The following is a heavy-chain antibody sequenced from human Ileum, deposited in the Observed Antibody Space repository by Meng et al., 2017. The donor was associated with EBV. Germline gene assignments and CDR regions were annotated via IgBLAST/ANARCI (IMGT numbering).Heavy chain of an antibody. D-gene: IGHD6-19*01. CDR2: SNYAGST. CDR3: ARVMRRVNYNSGWYAKF. V-gene: IGHV4-34*01. CDR1: GGSFSGYY. Sequence: QVQLQQVGSGLVKSSGTLSLPGAVYGGSFSGYYWTWIRQAPGRGLEWIGESNYAGSTNYNPSLKSRVTISVDTSKKQFSLNLTSVTAADTAVYYCARVMRRVNYNSGWYAKFWGQGNLVTVSS. J-gene: IGHJ4*02.